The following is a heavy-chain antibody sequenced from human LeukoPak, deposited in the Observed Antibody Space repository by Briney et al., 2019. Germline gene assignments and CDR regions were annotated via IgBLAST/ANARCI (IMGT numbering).Heavy chain of an antibody. D-gene: IGHD3-16*01. Sequence: GGSVRLSCAASGVTFSSYAMSWVRQAPGKGLEWVASINHNGNVNYYVDSVKGRFTISRDNAKNSLYLQMSNLRAEDTAVYFCARGGGLDVWGQGATVTVSS. CDR1: GVTFSSYA. CDR3: ARGGGLDV. J-gene: IGHJ6*02. V-gene: IGHV3-7*03. CDR2: INHNGNVN.